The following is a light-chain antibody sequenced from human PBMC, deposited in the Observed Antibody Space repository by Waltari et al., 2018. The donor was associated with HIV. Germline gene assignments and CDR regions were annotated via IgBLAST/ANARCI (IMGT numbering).Light chain of an antibody. Sequence: EIVLTQSPGTLSLSPGEGATLSCRASQSVSSSYLALYQQKPGQAPRLLIYGASSRATGIPDRFSGSGSGTDFTLTISRLEPEDFAVYYCQQYGSSGLTFGGGTKVEIK. J-gene: IGKJ4*01. CDR2: GAS. V-gene: IGKV3-20*01. CDR1: QSVSSSY. CDR3: QQYGSSGLT.